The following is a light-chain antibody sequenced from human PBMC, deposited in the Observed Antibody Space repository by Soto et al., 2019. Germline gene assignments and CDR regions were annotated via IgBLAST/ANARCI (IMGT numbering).Light chain of an antibody. CDR2: GPS. J-gene: IGKJ1*01. V-gene: IGKV3-15*01. Sequence: EIVVTQSPATLSVSPGERATLSCRASQSVSNNIAWYQQKPGQAPRLLIYGPSTRASGIPARFSGSGYGREFTLTISSLQSEDSGVYYCHQYDDWPPAFGQGTKVEIK. CDR1: QSVSNN. CDR3: HQYDDWPPA.